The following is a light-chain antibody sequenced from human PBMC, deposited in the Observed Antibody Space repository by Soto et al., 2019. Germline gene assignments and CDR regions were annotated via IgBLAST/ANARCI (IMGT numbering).Light chain of an antibody. J-gene: IGKJ4*01. Sequence: EIVMTQSPATLSVSPWELATLSCMASHIVISNLAWYQQRPGQAPRLLIYDASNRATGIPARFSGSGSGTEFSLTISSLQSEDFAVYSCQQYGDWPGAFGGGTKVDI. CDR3: QQYGDWPGA. CDR2: DAS. V-gene: IGKV3D-15*01. CDR1: HIVISN.